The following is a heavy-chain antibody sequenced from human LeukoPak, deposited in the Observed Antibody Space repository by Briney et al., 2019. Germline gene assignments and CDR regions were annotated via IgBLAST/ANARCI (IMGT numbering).Heavy chain of an antibody. CDR3: ARGATLVYNWFDP. D-gene: IGHD1-26*01. CDR2: IYPGDSDT. CDR1: GYSFTSYW. Sequence: GASLKISCKGSGYSFTSYWIGWVRQMPGKGLEWMGIIYPGDSDTRYSPSFQGQVTISANKSISTAYLQWSSLKASDTAMDYCARGATLVYNWFDPWGQGTLVTVSS. V-gene: IGHV5-51*01. J-gene: IGHJ5*02.